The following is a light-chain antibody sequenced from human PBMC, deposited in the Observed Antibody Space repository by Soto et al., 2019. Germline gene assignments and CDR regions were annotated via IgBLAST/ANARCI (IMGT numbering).Light chain of an antibody. Sequence: EIVMTQSPATLSVSPGERATLSCRANQSVSSNLAWYQQKPGQAPRLLISGASTRATGIPDRFSGSGSGTEFTLTISSPQSEDFAVYYCQEYNNWPALTFGGGTKVEIK. V-gene: IGKV3-15*01. CDR1: QSVSSN. CDR3: QEYNNWPALT. J-gene: IGKJ4*01. CDR2: GAS.